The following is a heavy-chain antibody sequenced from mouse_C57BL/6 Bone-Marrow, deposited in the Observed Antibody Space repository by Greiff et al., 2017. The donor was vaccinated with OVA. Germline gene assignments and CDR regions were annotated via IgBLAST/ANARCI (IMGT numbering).Heavy chain of an antibody. CDR2: IDPEDGET. CDR3: AGENYGKKFLFAY. CDR1: GFNIKDYY. J-gene: IGHJ3*01. V-gene: IGHV14-2*01. D-gene: IGHD2-1*01. Sequence: VQLQQSGAELVKPGASVKLSCTASGFNIKDYYMHWVKQRTEQGLEWIGSIDPEDGETKYAPTFQGQATIPADTSSNTANLQLSSLTSEDTAVDYWAGENYGKKFLFAYWGQGTLVAVS.